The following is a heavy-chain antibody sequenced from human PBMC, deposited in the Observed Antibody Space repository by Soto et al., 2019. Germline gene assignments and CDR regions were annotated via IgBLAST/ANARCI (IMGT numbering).Heavy chain of an antibody. J-gene: IGHJ4*02. CDR2: ISAYNGNT. Sequence: SWVRQAPGQGLEWMGWISAYNGNTNYAQKLQGRVTMTTDTSTSTAYMELRSLRSDDTAVYYCARGDGYNLDFDYWGQGTLVTVSS. V-gene: IGHV1-18*01. CDR3: ARGDGYNLDFDY. D-gene: IGHD5-12*01.